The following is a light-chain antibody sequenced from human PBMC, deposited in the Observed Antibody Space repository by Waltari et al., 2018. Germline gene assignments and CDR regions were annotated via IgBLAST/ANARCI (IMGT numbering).Light chain of an antibody. V-gene: IGKV2-28*01. CDR3: MQALQTPNT. CDR2: LGS. CDR1: QSRLHSNGYNY. J-gene: IGKJ2*01. Sequence: DIVMTQSPLSLPVTPGEPASISCRSSQSRLHSNGYNYLDWYLQKPGQSPQLLIYLGSNRDSGVPDRFSGSGSGIDFTLKITRVEAEDVGVYYCMQALQTPNTFGQGTKLEIK.